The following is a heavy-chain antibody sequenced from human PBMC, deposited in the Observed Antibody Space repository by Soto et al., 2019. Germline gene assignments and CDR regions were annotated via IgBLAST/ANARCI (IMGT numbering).Heavy chain of an antibody. CDR2: IYSGGST. CDR1: GFTVSSNY. Sequence: PGGSLRLSCAASGFTVSSNYMSWVRQAPGKGREWVSVIYSGGSTYYADSVKGRFTISRHNSKNTLYLQMNSLRAEDTAVYYCARDRVDYGDYVVGHWFDPWGQGTLVTVSS. J-gene: IGHJ5*02. D-gene: IGHD4-17*01. V-gene: IGHV3-53*04. CDR3: ARDRVDYGDYVVGHWFDP.